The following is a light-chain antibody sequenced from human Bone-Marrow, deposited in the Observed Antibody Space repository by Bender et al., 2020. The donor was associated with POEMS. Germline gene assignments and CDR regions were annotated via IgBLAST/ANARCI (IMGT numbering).Light chain of an antibody. V-gene: IGLV1-44*01. Sequence: IGGNAVNWWQQLPGTAPKLLIYGNDQRPSGVPERFSGSKSGTSASLAISGLQSEDEADYFCSAWDGILNGWVFGGGTELTVL. CDR1: IGGNA. CDR2: GND. J-gene: IGLJ3*02. CDR3: SAWDGILNGWV.